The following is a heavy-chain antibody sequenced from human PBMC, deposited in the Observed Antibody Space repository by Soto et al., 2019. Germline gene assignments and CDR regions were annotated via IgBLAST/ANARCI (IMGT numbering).Heavy chain of an antibody. CDR1: GGSISRNYY. J-gene: IGHJ3*01. Sequence: QVQLQESGPGLVKPSETLSLTCTVSGGSISRNYYWNWIRQPPGKGLEWIGYISYTGTTNYNPSLMSRVTISVDTSKNQFSLNLRSVTAADTAVYSCARGDDGKSSTFDVWGQGTMVTMSS. D-gene: IGHD1-26*01. CDR3: ARGDDGKSSTFDV. CDR2: ISYTGTT. V-gene: IGHV4-59*01.